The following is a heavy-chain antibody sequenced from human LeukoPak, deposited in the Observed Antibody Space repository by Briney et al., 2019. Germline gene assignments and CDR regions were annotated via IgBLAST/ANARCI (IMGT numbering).Heavy chain of an antibody. D-gene: IGHD3-10*01. Sequence: ASVKVSCKASGYTFTSYGISWVRQAPGQGLEWMGWISAYNGNTNYAQKLQGRVTMTADTSTSTAYMELRSLRSDDTAVYYCARDPIPYYGSGSYYAYYFDYWGQGTLVTVSS. CDR3: ARDPIPYYGSGSYYAYYFDY. CDR2: ISAYNGNT. V-gene: IGHV1-18*01. CDR1: GYTFTSYG. J-gene: IGHJ4*02.